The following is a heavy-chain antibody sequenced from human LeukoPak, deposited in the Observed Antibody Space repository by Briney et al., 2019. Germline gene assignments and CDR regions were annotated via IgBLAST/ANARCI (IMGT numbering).Heavy chain of an antibody. CDR3: ARDRDVYWFDP. CDR1: GFTFSSYA. V-gene: IGHV3-30-3*01. Sequence: GGSLRLSCAASGFTFSSYAMHWARQAPGKGLEWVAVISYDGSNKYYADSVKGRFTISRDNSKNTLYLQMNSLRAEDTAVYYCARDRDVYWFDPWGQGTLVTVSS. CDR2: ISYDGSNK. J-gene: IGHJ5*02.